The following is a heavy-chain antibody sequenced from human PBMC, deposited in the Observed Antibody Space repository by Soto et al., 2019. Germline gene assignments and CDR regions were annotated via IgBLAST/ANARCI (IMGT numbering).Heavy chain of an antibody. Sequence: QVQLVQSGADVKKPGASVKVSCKTSGYTFSNYGINWVRLAPGQGLEWMGWISAYNANTNSAQKFQDRVTLTTDTSTSTAYMELRSLRSDDTALYYCARDSVPGYTGYSDHWGQGTLVTVSS. V-gene: IGHV1-18*01. CDR3: ARDSVPGYTGYSDH. J-gene: IGHJ4*02. D-gene: IGHD5-12*01. CDR1: GYTFSNYG. CDR2: ISAYNANT.